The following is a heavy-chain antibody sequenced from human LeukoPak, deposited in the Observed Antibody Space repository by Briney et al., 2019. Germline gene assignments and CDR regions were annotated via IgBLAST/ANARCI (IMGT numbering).Heavy chain of an antibody. D-gene: IGHD3-9*01. CDR2: ISASGGST. Sequence: GGSLRLSCAASGFTFSSYAMTWVRQAPGKGLEWVSIISASGGSTYYADSVKGRFTISRDNSKNTLYLQMNSLRAEDTAVYYCARDLRYSPLTNWFDPWGQGTLVTVSS. CDR1: GFTFSSYA. V-gene: IGHV3-23*01. CDR3: ARDLRYSPLTNWFDP. J-gene: IGHJ5*02.